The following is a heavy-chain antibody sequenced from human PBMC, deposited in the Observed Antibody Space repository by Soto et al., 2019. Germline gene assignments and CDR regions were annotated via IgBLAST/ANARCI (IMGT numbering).Heavy chain of an antibody. J-gene: IGHJ6*03. V-gene: IGHV4-39*01. D-gene: IGHD6-13*01. CDR2: IYYSGST. CDR1: GGSISSSNYY. Sequence: PSETLSLTCTVSGGSISSSNYYWGWIRQPPGKGLEWIGSIYYSGSTYYNPSLQSRVTISVDTSRNQFSLKLSSVTAADMAVYYCARGVQQLIRQYSYCMDVWSKGTTDNVSS. CDR3: ARGVQQLIRQYSYCMDV.